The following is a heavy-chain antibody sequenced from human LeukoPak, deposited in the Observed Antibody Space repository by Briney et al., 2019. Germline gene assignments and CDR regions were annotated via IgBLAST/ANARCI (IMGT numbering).Heavy chain of an antibody. CDR2: ISGSGGST. CDR3: ASLQGIAAVSFDY. Sequence: GGSLRLSCAASGFTFSSYAMSWVRQAPGKGLERVSAISGSGGSTYYADSVKGRFTISRDNAKNSLYLQMNSLRAEDTAVYYCASLQGIAAVSFDYWGQGTLVTVSS. V-gene: IGHV3-23*01. CDR1: GFTFSSYA. D-gene: IGHD6-13*01. J-gene: IGHJ4*02.